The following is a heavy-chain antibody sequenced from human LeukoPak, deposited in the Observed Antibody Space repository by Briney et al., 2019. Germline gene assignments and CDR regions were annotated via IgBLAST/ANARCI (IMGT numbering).Heavy chain of an antibody. J-gene: IGHJ4*02. CDR1: GFTFSSYA. CDR3: AKDARPMIAVVITPPFDY. D-gene: IGHD3-22*01. CDR2: ISGSGGST. Sequence: GGSLRLSCAASGFTFSSYALSWVRQAPGKGLEWVSAISGSGGSTYYADSVKGRFTISRDNSKNTLYLQMNSLRAEDTAVYYCAKDARPMIAVVITPPFDYWGQGTLVTVSS. V-gene: IGHV3-23*01.